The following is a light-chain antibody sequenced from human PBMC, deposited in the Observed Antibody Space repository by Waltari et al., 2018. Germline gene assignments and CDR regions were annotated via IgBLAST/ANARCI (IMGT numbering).Light chain of an antibody. CDR2: VAS. CDR1: QSISNN. Sequence: EIVMTQSPAALSVSPGERATLSCRASQSISNNLAWYQHKPGQPPRLLISVASTTATGVPARFSGSGSGTECTLTISSLQSEDSAIYFCQQYNTWPPRTFGQGTKLEIK. J-gene: IGKJ2*02. CDR3: QQYNTWPPRT. V-gene: IGKV3-15*01.